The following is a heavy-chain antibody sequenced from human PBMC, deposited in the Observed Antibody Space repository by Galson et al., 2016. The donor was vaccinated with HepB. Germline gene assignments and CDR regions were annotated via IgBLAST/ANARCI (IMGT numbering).Heavy chain of an antibody. CDR3: AGGGYGL. V-gene: IGHV1-69*02. CDR2: IIPVLGIT. CDR1: GGSFSSYT. D-gene: IGHD1-1*01. J-gene: IGHJ4*02. Sequence: SVKVSCKASGGSFSSYTISWVRQAPGQGLEWMGRIIPVLGITNYAQKFQGRVTITADKSRTTAYMELSSLRSEDTAVYYCAGGGYGLWGQGTLVTVPS.